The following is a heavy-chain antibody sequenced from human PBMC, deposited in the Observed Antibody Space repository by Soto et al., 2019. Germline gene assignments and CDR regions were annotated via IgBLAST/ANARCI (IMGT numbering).Heavy chain of an antibody. CDR2: IYWNDDK. D-gene: IGHD5-18*01. Sequence: GSGPTLVNPTQTLTLTCTFSGFSLSTSGVGVGWIRQPPGKALEWLALIYWNDDKRYSPSLKSRLTITKDTSKNQVVLTMTNMDPVDTATYYCARCVDTAMVTYYYYYGMDVWGQGTTVTVSS. CDR3: ARCVDTAMVTYYYYYGMDV. V-gene: IGHV2-5*01. CDR1: GFSLSTSGVG. J-gene: IGHJ6*02.